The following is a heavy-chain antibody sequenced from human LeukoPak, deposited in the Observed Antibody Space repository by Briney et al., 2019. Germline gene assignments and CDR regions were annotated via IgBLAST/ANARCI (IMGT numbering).Heavy chain of an antibody. J-gene: IGHJ4*02. CDR2: IRYDGSNK. D-gene: IGHD3-10*01. Sequence: GGSLRLSCAASEFTFSLSGMHWVRQAPGKGLEWVAFIRYDGSNKYYADSVKGRFAISRDNSKNTLYLQMNSLRLEDTALYYCARDNIAGSGSSDWGQGTLVTVSS. CDR3: ARDNIAGSGSSD. V-gene: IGHV3-30*02. CDR1: EFTFSLSG.